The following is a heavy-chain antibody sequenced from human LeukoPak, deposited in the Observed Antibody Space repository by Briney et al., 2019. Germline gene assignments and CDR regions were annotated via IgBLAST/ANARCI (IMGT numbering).Heavy chain of an antibody. CDR2: IYYSGST. V-gene: IGHV4-39*01. J-gene: IGHJ6*03. Sequence: SETLSLTCTVSGGSISSSSYYWGWIRQPPGKGLEWIGSIYYSGSTYYNPSLKSRVTISVDTSKNQFSLKLSSVTAADTAVYYCAGLPPQDYLVRGVTNHHYYYYYMDVWGKGTTVTISS. CDR1: GGSISSSSYY. D-gene: IGHD3-10*01. CDR3: AGLPPQDYLVRGVTNHHYYYYYMDV.